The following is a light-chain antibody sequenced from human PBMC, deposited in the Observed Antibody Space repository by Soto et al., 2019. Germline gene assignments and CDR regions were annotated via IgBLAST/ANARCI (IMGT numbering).Light chain of an antibody. J-gene: IGKJ4*01. Sequence: DIQMTQSPSSLSASVGDRVTITCRASQSISTFLNWYQQKPGKAPNLLIFAASSLQSGVPSRFSGSGSGTDFTLTSSGLQPEDFATYYCQESFTTRPTFGGGTKVEIK. CDR1: QSISTF. CDR2: AAS. V-gene: IGKV1-39*01. CDR3: QESFTTRPT.